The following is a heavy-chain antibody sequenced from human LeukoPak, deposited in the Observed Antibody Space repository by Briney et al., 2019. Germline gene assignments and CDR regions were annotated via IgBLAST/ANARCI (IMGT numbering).Heavy chain of an antibody. J-gene: IGHJ4*02. CDR1: GFTFSSYA. V-gene: IGHV3-7*01. CDR3: TIEVGY. CDR2: IKQDGSEK. Sequence: PGGSLRLSCAASGFTFSSYAMSWVRQAPGKGLEWVANIKQDGSEKYYVDSVKGRFTISRDNAKNSLYLQMNSLRAEDTAVYYCTIEVGYWGQGTLVTVSS.